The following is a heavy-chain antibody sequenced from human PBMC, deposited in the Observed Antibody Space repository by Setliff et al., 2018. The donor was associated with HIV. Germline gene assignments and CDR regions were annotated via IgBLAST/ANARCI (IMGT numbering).Heavy chain of an antibody. CDR1: GGTFSSFA. V-gene: IGHV1-69*13. Sequence: SVKVSCKSSGGTFSSFAISWVRQAPGQGLEWMGEIIPVFGTLNYAQKFQGRVTITADELTGTAYMDLTNLRPEDTAVYYCARGRRVVPAAESNWFDPWGQGTLVTVSS. CDR2: IIPVFGTL. D-gene: IGHD2-2*01. J-gene: IGHJ5*02. CDR3: ARGRRVVPAAESNWFDP.